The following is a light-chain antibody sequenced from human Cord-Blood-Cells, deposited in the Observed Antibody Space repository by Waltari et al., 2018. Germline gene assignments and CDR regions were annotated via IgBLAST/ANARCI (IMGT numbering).Light chain of an antibody. V-gene: IGLV2-8*01. CDR3: SSYAGSNNLV. CDR2: EVS. J-gene: IGLJ3*02. Sequence: QSALTQPPSASGSPGQPVTIPCTGTTSDVGGYNYVPWYQQHPGKAPKPMIYEVSKRPSGVPDRFSGSKSGNTASLTVSGLQAEDEADYYCSSYAGSNNLVFGGGTKLTVL. CDR1: TSDVGGYNY.